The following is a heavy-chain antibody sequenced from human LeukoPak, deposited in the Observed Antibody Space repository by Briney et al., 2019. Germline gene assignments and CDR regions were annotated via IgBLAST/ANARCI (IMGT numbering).Heavy chain of an antibody. V-gene: IGHV4-4*07. D-gene: IGHD2-2*01. CDR1: GGSLSSYY. J-gene: IGHJ6*03. CDR2: IYTSGST. Sequence: SETLSLTFTGTGGSLSSYYRSWIRQPAGKGLEWIGRIYTSGSTNYNPSLKSRVTISVDKSKNQFSLKLSSVTAADTAVYYCARDGIVVVPAAMRGYYYYMDVWGKGTTVTVSS. CDR3: ARDGIVVVPAAMRGYYYYMDV.